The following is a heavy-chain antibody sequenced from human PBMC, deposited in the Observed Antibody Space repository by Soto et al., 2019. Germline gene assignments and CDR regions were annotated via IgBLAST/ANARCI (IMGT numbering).Heavy chain of an antibody. V-gene: IGHV1-69*02. CDR3: AASYGSGYRAFDY. Sequence: SVKVSCKASGYTFTSYTINWVRQAPGLGLEWVGRINPIVSMSNYAQKFQGRVSMTADKSTSTAYMELRSLRSDDTAMYFCAASYGSGYRAFDYWGQGALVTVSS. CDR1: GYTFTSYT. J-gene: IGHJ4*02. CDR2: INPIVSMS. D-gene: IGHD3-10*01.